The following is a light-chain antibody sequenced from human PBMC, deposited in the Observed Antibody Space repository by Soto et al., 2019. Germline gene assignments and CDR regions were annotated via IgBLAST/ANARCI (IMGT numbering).Light chain of an antibody. CDR3: QQSYSTART. CDR1: QSITSY. J-gene: IGKJ1*01. Sequence: DIQMTQSPSSLSASVGDRVTITCLTGQSITSYLNWYQQKPGKAPKLLIYAASNLQSGVPSRFSGSGSGTDFTLTISSLQPEDFATYYCQQSYSTARTFGQGTKVDIK. V-gene: IGKV1-39*01. CDR2: AAS.